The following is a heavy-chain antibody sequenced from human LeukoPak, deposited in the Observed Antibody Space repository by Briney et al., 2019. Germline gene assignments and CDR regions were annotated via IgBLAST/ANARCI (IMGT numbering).Heavy chain of an antibody. D-gene: IGHD3-16*02. J-gene: IGHJ4*02. V-gene: IGHV4-39*01. CDR2: MYYSGST. CDR1: GGSISSSSYF. Sequence: SETLSLTCTVSGGSISSSSYFWGWIRQPPGKGLEWIGSMYYSGSTYYNPSLKSRVTISIDTSKNQFSLKLSSVTAADTAVYYCARAVEEDYVWGSYRSNGAFDYWGQGTLVTVSS. CDR3: ARAVEEDYVWGSYRSNGAFDY.